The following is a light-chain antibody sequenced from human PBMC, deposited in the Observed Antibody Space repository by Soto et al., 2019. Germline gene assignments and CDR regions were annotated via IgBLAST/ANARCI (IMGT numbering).Light chain of an antibody. CDR1: QSVSSY. V-gene: IGKV3-11*01. CDR3: QQYGSSPWT. Sequence: EIVLTQSPATLSLSPGERSTLSCMASQSVSSYLAWYQQKPGQAPRLLIYDASNRATGIPARFSGSGSGTDFTLTISSLEPEDFAVYYCQQYGSSPWTFGQGTKVDIK. CDR2: DAS. J-gene: IGKJ1*01.